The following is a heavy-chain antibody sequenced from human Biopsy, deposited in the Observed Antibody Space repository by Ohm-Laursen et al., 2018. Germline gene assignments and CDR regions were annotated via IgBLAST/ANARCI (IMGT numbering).Heavy chain of an antibody. V-gene: IGHV6-1*01. CDR1: EDSVSSNRAA. CDR2: TFYRAKWYT. Sequence: SQTLSLTCAISEDSVSSNRAAWNWIRQSPSRGLEWLGRTFYRAKWYTDFAVSVKSRITLTPDPSTNQFSLQLNSVTPDDTAVYYCARSGSDSLNYYFDFWGQGTLVTVSS. D-gene: IGHD2-21*02. J-gene: IGHJ4*02. CDR3: ARSGSDSLNYYFDF.